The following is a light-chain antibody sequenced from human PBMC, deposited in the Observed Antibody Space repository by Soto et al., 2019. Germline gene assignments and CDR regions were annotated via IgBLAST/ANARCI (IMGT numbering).Light chain of an antibody. CDR1: QSVNNY. CDR2: EGS. J-gene: IGKJ2*01. V-gene: IGKV3-11*01. CDR3: QPRSNWPAT. Sequence: EIVLTQSPATLSLSPGERATLSCRASQSVNNYLAWYQQEPGHAPRLLIYEGSKRATGIPARFSGSGSGTDFTLTISSLEPEDVAVYYCQPRSNWPATFGQGTKVEI.